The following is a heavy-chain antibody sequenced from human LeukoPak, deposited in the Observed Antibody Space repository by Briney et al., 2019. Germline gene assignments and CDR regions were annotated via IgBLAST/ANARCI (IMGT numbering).Heavy chain of an antibody. Sequence: GGSLRLSCAASGFTFSSYSMNWVRQAPGKGLEWVSSISSSSSYIYYADSAKGRFTISRDNAKNSLYLQMNSLRAEDTAVYYCARDRYYYGARGWFDPWGQGTLVTVSS. CDR3: ARDRYYYGARGWFDP. CDR1: GFTFSSYS. CDR2: ISSSSSYI. D-gene: IGHD3-10*01. V-gene: IGHV3-21*01. J-gene: IGHJ5*02.